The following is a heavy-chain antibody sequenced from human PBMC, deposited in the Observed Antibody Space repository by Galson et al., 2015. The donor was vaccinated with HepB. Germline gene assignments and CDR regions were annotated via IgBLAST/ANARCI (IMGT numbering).Heavy chain of an antibody. CDR2: IYYNGRS. Sequence: SETLSLTCIVSGGSITSHYWSWIRQPPGKGLEWIGYIYYNGRSNQNSSLKSRVTISLDMSRSQFSLNLSSVTAADTAVYYCARLSSSYYDSSAYYQGGYFDLWGRGILVTVSS. D-gene: IGHD3-22*01. J-gene: IGHJ2*01. V-gene: IGHV4-59*08. CDR1: GGSITSHY. CDR3: ARLSSSYYDSSAYYQGGYFDL.